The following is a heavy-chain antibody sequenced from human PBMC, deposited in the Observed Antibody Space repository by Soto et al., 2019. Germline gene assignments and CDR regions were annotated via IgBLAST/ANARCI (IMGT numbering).Heavy chain of an antibody. V-gene: IGHV3-23*01. Sequence: GSSLRLYCAASGFTFSSYAMSWVRQAPGKGLEWVSAISGSGGSTYYADSVKGRFTISRDNSKNTLYLQMNSLRAEDTAVYYCAKDTVFTVTAWFDPWGQGTLVTVSS. D-gene: IGHD4-4*01. CDR3: AKDTVFTVTAWFDP. CDR1: GFTFSSYA. CDR2: ISGSGGST. J-gene: IGHJ5*02.